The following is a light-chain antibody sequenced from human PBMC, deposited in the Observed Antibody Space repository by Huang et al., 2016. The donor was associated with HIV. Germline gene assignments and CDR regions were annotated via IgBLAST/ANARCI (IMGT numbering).Light chain of an antibody. V-gene: IGKV3-20*01. CDR3: HQYGTSPYT. Sequence: EVLLTQSPGTLSSSPGERVTVSCRASQSLSHSFGAWYQQRPGQAPRLLIYAASTRASGLPDRFSGSGSGTDFTLTINRLEPSDFALYYCHQYGTSPYTFGQGTNLDVK. J-gene: IGKJ2*01. CDR2: AAS. CDR1: QSLSHSF.